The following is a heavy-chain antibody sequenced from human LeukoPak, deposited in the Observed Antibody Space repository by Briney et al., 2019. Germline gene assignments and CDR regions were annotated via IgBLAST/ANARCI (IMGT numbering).Heavy chain of an antibody. CDR1: GGSFSGYY. J-gene: IGHJ4*02. CDR2: INHSGST. CDR3: AAHFGQYSSSQDY. D-gene: IGHD6-13*01. Sequence: KPSETLSLTCAVYGGSFSGYYWSWIRQPPGKGLGWIGEINHSGSTNYNPSLKSRVTISVDTSKNQFSLKLSSVTAADTAVYYCAAHFGQYSSSQDYWGQGTLVTVSS. V-gene: IGHV4-34*01.